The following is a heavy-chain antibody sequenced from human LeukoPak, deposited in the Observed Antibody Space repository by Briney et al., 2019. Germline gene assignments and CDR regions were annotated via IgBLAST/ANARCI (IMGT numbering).Heavy chain of an antibody. V-gene: IGHV4-34*01. D-gene: IGHD3-22*01. CDR1: GGSFSGYY. Sequence: SETLSLTCAVYGGSFSGYYWSWIRQPPGKGLEWIGEINHSGSTNYNPSLKSRVTISVDTSKNQFSLKLSSVTAADTAVYYCASWSGYDSSGYYYVADYWGQGTLVTVSS. J-gene: IGHJ4*02. CDR3: ASWSGYDSSGYYYVADY. CDR2: INHSGST.